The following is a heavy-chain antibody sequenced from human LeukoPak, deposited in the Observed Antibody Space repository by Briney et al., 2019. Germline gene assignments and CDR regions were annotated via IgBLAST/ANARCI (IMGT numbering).Heavy chain of an antibody. V-gene: IGHV1-2*02. J-gene: IGHJ6*03. D-gene: IGHD3-10*01. CDR3: ARGGEGGSYYYYYMDV. CDR1: GYTFTGYY. Sequence: ASVKVSCKASGYTFTGYYMHWVRQAPGQGLEWMGWINPNSGGTNYAQKFQGRVTMTRDTSISTAYMELSRLRSDDTAVYYCARGGEGGSYYYYYMDVWGKGTTVTVSS. CDR2: INPNSGGT.